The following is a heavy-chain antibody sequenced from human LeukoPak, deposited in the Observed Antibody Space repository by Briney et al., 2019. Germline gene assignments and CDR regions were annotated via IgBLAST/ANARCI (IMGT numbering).Heavy chain of an antibody. Sequence: GGSLRLSCAASGFTFSSYSMNWVRQAPGKGLEWVSSISSSSSYIYYADSVKGRFTISRDNAKNSLYLQMNSLRAEDTAVYYCARGIAAAYQQNWGQGTLVTVSS. CDR3: ARGIAAAYQQN. CDR2: ISSSSSYI. J-gene: IGHJ4*02. V-gene: IGHV3-21*01. CDR1: GFTFSSYS. D-gene: IGHD6-13*01.